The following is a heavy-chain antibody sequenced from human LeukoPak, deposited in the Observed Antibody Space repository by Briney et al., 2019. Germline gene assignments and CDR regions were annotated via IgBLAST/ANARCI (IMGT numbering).Heavy chain of an antibody. CDR2: MYYSGGT. V-gene: IGHV4-39*01. CDR3: ARLIRYCNTNSCYPFDS. CDR1: GGSISSSSHY. J-gene: IGHJ4*02. D-gene: IGHD2-2*01. Sequence: PSETLSHTCTVSGGSISSSSHYWGWIRQPPGKGLEWIGSMYYSGGTYYNPSLKSRVTISIDTSKNQFSLKLNSVTAADTAVYYCARLIRYCNTNSCYPFDSWGQGTLVTVSS.